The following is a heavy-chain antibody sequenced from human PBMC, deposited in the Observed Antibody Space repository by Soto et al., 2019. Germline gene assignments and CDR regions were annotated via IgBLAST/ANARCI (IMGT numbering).Heavy chain of an antibody. J-gene: IGHJ4*02. D-gene: IGHD2-8*01. Sequence: PGGALRLSCAASGFTFSSYWISWVRQAPGKGLEWVANIKQDGSEKYYVDSVKGRFTISRDNAKNSLYLQMNSLRAEDTAVYYCARGERYCTNGVCPFDYWGQGTLVTVSS. CDR1: GFTFSSYW. CDR2: IKQDGSEK. V-gene: IGHV3-7*01. CDR3: ARGERYCTNGVCPFDY.